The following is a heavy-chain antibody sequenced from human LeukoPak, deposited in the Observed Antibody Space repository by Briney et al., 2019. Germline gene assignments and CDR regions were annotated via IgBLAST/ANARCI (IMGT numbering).Heavy chain of an antibody. CDR2: IKQDGSEK. D-gene: IGHD6-13*01. Sequence: GGSLRLSCAASGFTFSSYWMSWVRQAPGKGLEWVANIKQDGSEKYYVDSVKGRFTISRDNAKNSLCLQMNSLRAEDTAVYYCARHLSAGTAQPHDAFDIWGQGTMVTVSS. J-gene: IGHJ3*02. CDR1: GFTFSSYW. V-gene: IGHV3-7*01. CDR3: ARHLSAGTAQPHDAFDI.